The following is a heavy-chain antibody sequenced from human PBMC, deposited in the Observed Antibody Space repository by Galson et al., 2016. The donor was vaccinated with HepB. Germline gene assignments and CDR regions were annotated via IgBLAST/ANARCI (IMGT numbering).Heavy chain of an antibody. CDR3: VRVFRLRFLD. CDR2: IYYSGST. CDR1: GGSISSGGYY. Sequence: TLSLTCTVSGGSISSGGYYWSWIRQHPGKGLEWIGYIYYSGSTYYNPSLKSRVTITVDTSKNHFSLKLSSVTAADTAVYYCVRVFRLRFLDWGQGTLVTVSS. D-gene: IGHD3-3*01. J-gene: IGHJ4*02. V-gene: IGHV4-31*03.